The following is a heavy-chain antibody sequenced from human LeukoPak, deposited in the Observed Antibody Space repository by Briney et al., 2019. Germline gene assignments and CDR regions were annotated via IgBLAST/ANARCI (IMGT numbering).Heavy chain of an antibody. Sequence: SETLSLTCTVSGGSISSYYWSWIRQPPGKGLEWIGCIYYTGSTNYNPSLKSRVTISVDTSKNQFSLKLSSVTAADTTVYYCATGRAYSSVDYWGQGTLVTVSS. CDR3: ATGRAYSSVDY. D-gene: IGHD6-19*01. J-gene: IGHJ4*02. CDR2: IYYTGST. V-gene: IGHV4-59*01. CDR1: GGSISSYY.